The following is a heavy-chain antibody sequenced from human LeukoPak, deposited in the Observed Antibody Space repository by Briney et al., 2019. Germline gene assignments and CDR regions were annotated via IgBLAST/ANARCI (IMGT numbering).Heavy chain of an antibody. CDR1: GGSISSSNW. CDR3: ARDPALCSGGSCYSAFDI. V-gene: IGHV4-4*02. D-gene: IGHD2-15*01. Sequence: PSETLSLTCAVSGGSISSSNWWSWVRQPPGKGLEWIGEIYHSGSTNYNPSLKSRVTISVDKSKNQFSLKLSSVTAADTAVYYCARDPALCSGGSCYSAFDIWGQGTMVTVSS. J-gene: IGHJ3*02. CDR2: IYHSGST.